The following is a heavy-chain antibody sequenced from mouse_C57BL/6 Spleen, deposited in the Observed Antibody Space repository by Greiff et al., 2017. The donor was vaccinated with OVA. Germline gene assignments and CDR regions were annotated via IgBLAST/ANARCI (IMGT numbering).Heavy chain of an antibody. CDR1: GFTFSDYY. CDR3: ARDQDYAMDY. J-gene: IGHJ4*01. V-gene: IGHV5-16*01. CDR2: INYDGSST. Sequence: EVQVVESEGGLVQPGSSMKLSCTASGFTFSDYYMAWVRQVPEKGLEWVANINYDGSSTYYLDSLKSRFIISRDNAKNILYLQMSSLKSEDTATYYCARDQDYAMDYWGQGTSVTVSS.